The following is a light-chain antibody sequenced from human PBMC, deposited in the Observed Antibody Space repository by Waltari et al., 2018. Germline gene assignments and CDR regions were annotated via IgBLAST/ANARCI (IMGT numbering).Light chain of an antibody. Sequence: QPGEGPRYLMKGHSDGSHNKGGGIPERFSGSRSGAGRYLTNSGLQSEDEADYYCQTGGHGTWVFGGGTKLTVL. CDR2: GHSDGSH. CDR3: QTGGHGTWV. V-gene: IGLV4-69*01. J-gene: IGLJ3*02.